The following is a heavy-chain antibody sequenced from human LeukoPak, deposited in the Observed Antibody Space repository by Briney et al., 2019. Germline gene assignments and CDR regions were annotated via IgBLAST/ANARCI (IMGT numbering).Heavy chain of an antibody. CDR2: ISSSSSTI. J-gene: IGHJ4*02. CDR3: ARVGCSSTSCYTDLDY. CDR1: GFTFSSYS. D-gene: IGHD2-2*02. Sequence: GGSLRLSCAASGFTFSSYSMNWVRQAPGKGLEWVSYISSSSSTIYYADSVKGRFTISRDNAKNSLYLQMNSLRAEGTAVYYCARVGCSSTSCYTDLDYWGQETLVTVSS. V-gene: IGHV3-48*01.